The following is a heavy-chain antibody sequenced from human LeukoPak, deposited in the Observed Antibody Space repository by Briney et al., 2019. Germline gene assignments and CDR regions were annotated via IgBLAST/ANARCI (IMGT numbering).Heavy chain of an antibody. V-gene: IGHV1-2*02. CDR2: INPNSGGT. CDR3: ARDSESLLTGGNFRSTSGTMAPSYGMDV. D-gene: IGHD7-27*01. Sequence: GASVKVSCKASGYTFTGYYMHWVRQAPGQGLEWMGWINPNSGGTNYAQQFQGRVTMTRDTSISTAYMELSMLRSDDPAVYYCARDSESLLTGGNFRSTSGTMAPSYGMDVWGQGTTVTVSS. J-gene: IGHJ6*02. CDR1: GYTFTGYY.